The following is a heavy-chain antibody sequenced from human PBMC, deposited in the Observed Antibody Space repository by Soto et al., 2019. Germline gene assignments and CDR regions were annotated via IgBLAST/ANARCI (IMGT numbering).Heavy chain of an antibody. CDR1: GGSISSSSYY. Sequence: SETLSLTCTVSGGSISSSSYYWGWIRQPPGKGLEWIGSIYYSGSTYYNPSLKSRVTISVDTSKNQFSLKLSSVTAADTAVYYCARRHGADYVWGSYRYTNWFDPWGQGTLVTVSS. CDR2: IYYSGST. J-gene: IGHJ5*02. CDR3: ARRHGADYVWGSYRYTNWFDP. D-gene: IGHD3-16*02. V-gene: IGHV4-39*01.